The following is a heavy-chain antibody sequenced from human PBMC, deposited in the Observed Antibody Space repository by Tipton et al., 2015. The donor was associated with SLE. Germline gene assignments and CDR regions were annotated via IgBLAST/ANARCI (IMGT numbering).Heavy chain of an antibody. CDR3: AGWLQSNYYGMDV. Sequence: TLSLTCAVYGASFSGSYWSWIRNPPGKGLEWIGEIIHSGSTNYNPSLKSRVTISVDTSKNQFSLKLSSVTAADTAVYYCAGWLQSNYYGMDVWGRGASVTVSS. CDR2: IIHSGST. J-gene: IGHJ6*02. CDR1: GASFSGSY. V-gene: IGHV4-34*12. D-gene: IGHD5-24*01.